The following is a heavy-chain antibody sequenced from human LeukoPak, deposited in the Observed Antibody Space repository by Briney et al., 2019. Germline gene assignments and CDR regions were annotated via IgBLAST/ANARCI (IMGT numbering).Heavy chain of an antibody. Sequence: GGSLRLSCAASGFTFSNAWMSWVRQAPGKGLEWVGRIKSKTDGGTTDYAAPVKGRFTISRDDSKNTLYLQMNSLKTEDTAVYYCTTDQTTVTYTFDPWGQGTLVTVSS. CDR2: IKSKTDGGTT. V-gene: IGHV3-15*01. D-gene: IGHD4-17*01. CDR3: TTDQTTVTYTFDP. CDR1: GFTFSNAW. J-gene: IGHJ5*02.